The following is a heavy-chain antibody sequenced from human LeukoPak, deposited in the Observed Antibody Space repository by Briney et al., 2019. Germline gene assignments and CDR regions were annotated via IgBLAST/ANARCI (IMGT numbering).Heavy chain of an antibody. CDR3: ARPSGLERELLGIDY. V-gene: IGHV5-51*01. CDR1: GYSFTSYW. D-gene: IGHD1-26*01. Sequence: GESLKISCKGSGYSFTSYWIGWVRQMPGKGLGWMGIIYPGDSDTRYSPSFQGQVTISADKSISTAYLQWSSLKASDTAMYYCARPSGLERELLGIDYWGQGTLVTVSS. J-gene: IGHJ4*02. CDR2: IYPGDSDT.